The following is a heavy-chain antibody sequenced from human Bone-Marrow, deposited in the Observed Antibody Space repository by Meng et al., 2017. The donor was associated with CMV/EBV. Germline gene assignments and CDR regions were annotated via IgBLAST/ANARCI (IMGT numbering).Heavy chain of an antibody. J-gene: IGHJ3*02. CDR1: GDSVSSNNAA. D-gene: IGHD1-26*01. V-gene: IGHV6-1*01. CDR2: TYYRTKWYN. CDR3: ASYSGCYFRI. Sequence: QTLSPSSAISGDSVSSNNAAWNCIRQSPSRGLEWLGRTYYRTKWYNDYAASVQSRIAINANTSKNQFSLQLSAVTPEDTAVYYCASYSGCYFRIWGQGTMVTVSS.